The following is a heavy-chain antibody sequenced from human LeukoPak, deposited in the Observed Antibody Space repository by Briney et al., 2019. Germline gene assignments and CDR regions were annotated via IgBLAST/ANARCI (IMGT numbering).Heavy chain of an antibody. Sequence: PLETLSLTXTVSGGSISSTSHYWGWIRQPPGKGLEWIGSIYYSGSTYYNPSLKSRVTISVDTSKNQFSLKLSSVTAADTAVYYCARLSRRSGTSCTYNWFDPWGQGTLVTVSS. CDR2: IYYSGST. CDR3: ARLSRRSGTSCTYNWFDP. CDR1: GGSISSTSHY. J-gene: IGHJ5*02. V-gene: IGHV4-39*01. D-gene: IGHD2-2*01.